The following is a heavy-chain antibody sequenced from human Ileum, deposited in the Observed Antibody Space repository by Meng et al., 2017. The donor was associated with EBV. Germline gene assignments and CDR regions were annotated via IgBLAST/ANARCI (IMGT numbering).Heavy chain of an antibody. CDR2: IPHRGSS. Sequence: QVVLREAGPDLGRPREPSSPPRAVSGDSITNLNGWSWVRQHPGKGLEWIGEIPHRGSSAYNPSLKSPVSMSIDKSKNQFSLKLTSVTAADTAVYHCLRGSGGSVWGQGTLVTVSS. J-gene: IGHJ1*01. CDR1: GDSITNLNG. V-gene: IGHV4-4*03. D-gene: IGHD3-10*01. CDR3: LRGSGGSV.